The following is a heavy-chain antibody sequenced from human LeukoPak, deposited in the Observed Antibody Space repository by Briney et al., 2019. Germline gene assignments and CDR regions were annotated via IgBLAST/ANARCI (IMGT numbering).Heavy chain of an antibody. CDR3: ARVNINNWHSCDY. CDR2: IYHSGSP. D-gene: IGHD1-1*01. J-gene: IGHJ4*02. V-gene: IGHV4-4*02. Sequence: SETLSLTCAVSGGSISSNNWWGWVRPPPGKGLEWIGEIYHSGSPSYNPSLKSRVTISVDKSRNHFSLNLSSVTAADTAVYYCARVNINNWHSCDYWGQGTLVTVSS. CDR1: GGSISSNNW.